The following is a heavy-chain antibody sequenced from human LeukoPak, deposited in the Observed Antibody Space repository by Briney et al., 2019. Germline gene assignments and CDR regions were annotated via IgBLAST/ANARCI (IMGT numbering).Heavy chain of an antibody. CDR1: GVTFSTYA. CDR2: IRYDGSNE. D-gene: IGHD2-15*01. CDR3: ARDPQGSTTSPRMEA. Sequence: GGSLRLSCAASGVTFSTYAIHWVRQAPGKGLEWVAVIRYDGSNEHYAGSGKVRFTVSRDSSNHPLHLQMNSVSAEDTAVYHCARDPQGSTTSPRMEAWGQGTTVTVSS. V-gene: IGHV3-33*01. J-gene: IGHJ6*02.